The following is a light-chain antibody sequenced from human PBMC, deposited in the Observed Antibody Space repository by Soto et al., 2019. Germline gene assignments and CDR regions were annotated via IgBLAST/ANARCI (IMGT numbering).Light chain of an antibody. CDR2: EVS. V-gene: IGLV2-8*01. CDR1: RSDVGGYNY. J-gene: IGLJ1*01. CDR3: SSYAGSNNYV. Sequence: QSVLTQPHSASGSSGQSVTMSCTGTRSDVGGYNYVSWYQQHPGKAPKLMIYEVSKRPSGVPDRFSGSKSGNTASLTVSGLQAEDEADYYCSSYAGSNNYVFGTGTKVTVL.